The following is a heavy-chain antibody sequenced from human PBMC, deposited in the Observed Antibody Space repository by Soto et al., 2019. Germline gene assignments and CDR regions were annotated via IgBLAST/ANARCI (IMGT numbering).Heavy chain of an antibody. CDR2: INAGNGNT. CDR3: ARADARFGVVRGSFDP. CDR1: GYTFTSYA. Sequence: ASVKVSCKASGYTFTSYAMQWVRQAPGQRLEWMGWINAGNGNTKYSQKFQGRVTITRDTSASTAYMELSSLRSEDTAVYYCARADARFGVVRGSFDPWGQGTLVTVSS. J-gene: IGHJ5*02. D-gene: IGHD3-3*01. V-gene: IGHV1-3*01.